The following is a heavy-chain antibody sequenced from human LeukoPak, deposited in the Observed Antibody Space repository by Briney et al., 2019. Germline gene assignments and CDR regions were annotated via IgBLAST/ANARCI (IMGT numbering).Heavy chain of an antibody. D-gene: IGHD1-26*01. J-gene: IGHJ4*02. CDR1: GGSLIPYY. CDR3: ARVDSGTYYMPFDY. V-gene: IGHV4-59*01. CDR2: IYHSGTT. Sequence: PETLSLTCTVSGGSLIPYYWSWIRQPPGKGLEWIGYIYHSGTTNYSPPLKGRATLSVDTSKNQISLRLSSVTAADTAVYFCARVDSGTYYMPFDYWGQGSLVTVSS.